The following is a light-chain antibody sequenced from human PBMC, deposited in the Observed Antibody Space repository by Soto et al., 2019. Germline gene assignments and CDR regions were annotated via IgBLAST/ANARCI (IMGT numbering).Light chain of an antibody. CDR3: QPFGTSPPST. CDR1: QSVSSIY. CDR2: GAS. J-gene: IGKJ5*01. Sequence: EIVWTQSPGTLSLSPGERATLSCRARQSVSSIYFAWYPQKPCQAPRLLSYGASSRATGIPDRFSGSGSGTDFTLTISRLETEDFSVYYGQPFGTSPPSTFGQGTRLEIK. V-gene: IGKV3-20*01.